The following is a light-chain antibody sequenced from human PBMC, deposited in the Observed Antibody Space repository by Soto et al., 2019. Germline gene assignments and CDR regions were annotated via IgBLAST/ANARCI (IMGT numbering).Light chain of an antibody. J-gene: IGKJ1*01. CDR1: QSISSD. CDR2: DAS. Sequence: EIVLTQSPATLSLSPGERATLSCRASQSISSDLAWYQQKPGQAPRLFIYDASNRVTGIPARFRGSGSGTDFTLTISTLEPEDFAVYYCQQRSSWPRTFGQGTKVEI. CDR3: QQRSSWPRT. V-gene: IGKV3-11*01.